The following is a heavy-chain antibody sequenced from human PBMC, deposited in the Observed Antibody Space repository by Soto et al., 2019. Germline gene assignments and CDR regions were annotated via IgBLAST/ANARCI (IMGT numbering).Heavy chain of an antibody. D-gene: IGHD2-15*01. CDR2: ISGSGGST. J-gene: IGHJ4*02. Sequence: GGSLRLSCAASGFTFSSYAMSWVRQAPGKGLEWVSAISGSGGSTYYADSVKGRFTISRDNSKNTLYLQMNSLRAEDTAVYYCAKVEIVVVVAATFYFDYWGQGTLVTVSS. V-gene: IGHV3-23*01. CDR3: AKVEIVVVVAATFYFDY. CDR1: GFTFSSYA.